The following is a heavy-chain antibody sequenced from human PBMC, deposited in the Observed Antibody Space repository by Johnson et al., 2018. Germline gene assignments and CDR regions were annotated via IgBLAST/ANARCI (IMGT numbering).Heavy chain of an antibody. V-gene: IGHV3-30*03. J-gene: IGHJ1*01. CDR2: ISYDGSNK. CDR3: ARDYDGGDAYLFSYFHH. D-gene: IGHD2-21*02. CDR1: GFTFSSYG. Sequence: QVQLVQSGGGVVQPGRSLRLSCAASGFTFSSYGMHWVRQAPGKGLEWVAVISYDGSNKYYADSVKGRFTISGDYSKNTVSLQMNSLRAEDTAVYYCARDYDGGDAYLFSYFHHWGQGTLVTVSS.